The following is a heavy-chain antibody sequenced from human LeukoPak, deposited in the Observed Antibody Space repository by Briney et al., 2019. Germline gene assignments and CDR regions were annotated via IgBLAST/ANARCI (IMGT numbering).Heavy chain of an antibody. D-gene: IGHD2-2*02. Sequence: GGSLRLSCAASGLTFRSYAMSWVRQAPGKGLEWVSAISGSGGSTYYADSVKGRFTISRDNSKNALYLQMNSLRAEDTAVYYCAKALGYCSSTSCYTPFDYWGQGTLVTVSS. CDR2: ISGSGGST. V-gene: IGHV3-23*01. CDR1: GLTFRSYA. J-gene: IGHJ4*02. CDR3: AKALGYCSSTSCYTPFDY.